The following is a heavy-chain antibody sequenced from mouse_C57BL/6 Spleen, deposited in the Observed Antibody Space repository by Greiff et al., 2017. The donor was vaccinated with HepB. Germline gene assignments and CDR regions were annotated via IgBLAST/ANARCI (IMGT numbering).Heavy chain of an antibody. D-gene: IGHD2-2*01. CDR2: IRSKSSNYAT. J-gene: IGHJ4*01. V-gene: IGHV10-3*01. Sequence: GGGLVQPKGSLKLSCAASGFTFITYAMHWVRQAPGKGLEWVARIRSKSSNYATYYADSVKDRFTISRDDSQSMLYLQMNNLKTEETDMYDSVGDAGYEEGAMDYWGQGTPVTVSS. CDR3: VGDAGYEEGAMDY. CDR1: GFTFITYA.